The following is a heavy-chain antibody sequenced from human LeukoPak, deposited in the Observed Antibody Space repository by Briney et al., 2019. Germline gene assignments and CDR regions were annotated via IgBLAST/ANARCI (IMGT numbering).Heavy chain of an antibody. CDR1: GFTFSSYG. J-gene: IGHJ4*02. V-gene: IGHV3-33*01. Sequence: GGSLRLSRAASGFTFSSYGMHWVRQAPGKGLEGVAVIWYDGSNKYYADSVKGRFTISRDNSKNTLYLQMNSLRAEDTAVYYCARERLAGRYFDYWGQGTLVTVSS. D-gene: IGHD4-17*01. CDR3: ARERLAGRYFDY. CDR2: IWYDGSNK.